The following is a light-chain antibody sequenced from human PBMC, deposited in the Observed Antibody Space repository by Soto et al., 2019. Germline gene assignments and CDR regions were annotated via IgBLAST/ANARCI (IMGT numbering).Light chain of an antibody. CDR3: QHRSEWPVS. J-gene: IGKJ5*01. Sequence: EMVMTQSPAILSVSPGESATLSFSASQSVNSNYLAWYQQHPGQPPRLLIYGISTRATGIPARFSGSGSGTEFSLTISTLEPEDFAVYYCQHRSEWPVSFGQGTRLEI. CDR2: GIS. V-gene: IGKV3-11*01. CDR1: QSVNSNY.